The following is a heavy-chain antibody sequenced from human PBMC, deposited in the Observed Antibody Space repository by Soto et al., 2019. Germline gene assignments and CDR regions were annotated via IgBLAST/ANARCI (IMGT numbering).Heavy chain of an antibody. D-gene: IGHD6-6*01. Sequence: SETLSLTCTVSGGSISSGGYYWSWIRQHPGKGLEWIGYIYYSGSTYYNPSLKSRVTISVDTSKNQFSLKLSSVTAADTAVYYCARWGSSGYFDYWGQGTLVTVSS. CDR3: ARWGSSGYFDY. V-gene: IGHV4-31*03. CDR1: GGSISSGGYY. J-gene: IGHJ4*02. CDR2: IYYSGST.